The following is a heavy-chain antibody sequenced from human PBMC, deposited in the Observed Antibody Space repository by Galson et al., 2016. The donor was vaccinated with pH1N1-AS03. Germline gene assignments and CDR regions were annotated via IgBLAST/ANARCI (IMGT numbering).Heavy chain of an antibody. CDR1: GFTFSIFS. CDR3: VKDLVSASD. Sequence: SLRLSCAASGFTFSIFSLHWVRQAPGKGLEYVSTISGNGGSTYYAASVKGRFTISRDNSMNKVFPQMSSLRLEDTGVYYCVKDLVSASDWGQGTPVTVSS. J-gene: IGHJ4*02. D-gene: IGHD2-2*01. V-gene: IGHV3-64D*06. CDR2: ISGNGGST.